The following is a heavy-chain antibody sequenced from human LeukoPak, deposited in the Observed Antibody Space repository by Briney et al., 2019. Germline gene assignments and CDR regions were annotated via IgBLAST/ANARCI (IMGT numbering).Heavy chain of an antibody. CDR3: ARLVSCSGGSCRRGFDP. D-gene: IGHD2-15*01. CDR2: IYYSGST. CDR1: GGSFSGYY. Sequence: SETLSLTCAVYGGSFSGYYWGWIRQPPGKGLEWIGSIYYSGSTYYNPSLKSRVTISVDTSKNQFSLKLSSVTAADTAVYYCARLVSCSGGSCRRGFDPWGQGTLVAVSS. J-gene: IGHJ5*02. V-gene: IGHV4-39*01.